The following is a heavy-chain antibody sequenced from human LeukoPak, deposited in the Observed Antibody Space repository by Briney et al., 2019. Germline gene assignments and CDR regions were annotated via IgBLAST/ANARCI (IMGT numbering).Heavy chain of an antibody. V-gene: IGHV3-74*01. CDR3: ARVYDYVWGSYRTENFDY. J-gene: IGHJ4*02. CDR2: INSDGSST. Sequence: GGSLRLSYAASGFTFSSYWMHWVRQAPGKGLVWVSRINSDGSSTSYADSVKGRFTISRDNAKNTLYLQMNSLRGEDTAVYYCARVYDYVWGSYRTENFDYWGQGTLVTVSS. CDR1: GFTFSSYW. D-gene: IGHD3-16*02.